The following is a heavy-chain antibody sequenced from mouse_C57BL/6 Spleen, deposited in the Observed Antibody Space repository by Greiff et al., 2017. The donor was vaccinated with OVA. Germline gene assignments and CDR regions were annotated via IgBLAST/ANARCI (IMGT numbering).Heavy chain of an antibody. CDR2: ISSGSSTI. Sequence: EVKLVESGGGLVKPGGSLKLSCAASGFTFSDYGMHWVRQAPEKGLEWVAYISSGSSTIYYADTVKGRFTISRDNAKNTLFLQMTSLRSEDTAMYYCARAAQATAMDYWGQGTPVTGSS. CDR1: GFTFSDYG. D-gene: IGHD3-2*02. J-gene: IGHJ4*01. CDR3: ARAAQATAMDY. V-gene: IGHV5-17*01.